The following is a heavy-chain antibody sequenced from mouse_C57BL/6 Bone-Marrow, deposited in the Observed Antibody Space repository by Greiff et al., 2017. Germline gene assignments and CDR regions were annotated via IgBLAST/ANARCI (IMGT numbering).Heavy chain of an antibody. J-gene: IGHJ2*01. V-gene: IGHV1-74*01. CDR3: AIGRDNDGYTFDY. Sequence: QVQLQQPGPELVKPGASVKVSCKASGYSFTSYWMHWVKQRPGQGLEWIGRIHPSDSDTNYTQKFKGKATLTVDKSSSTAYMQLSSLTSEDSAVYYCAIGRDNDGYTFDYWGQGTTLTVSS. CDR2: IHPSDSDT. CDR1: GYSFTSYW. D-gene: IGHD2-3*01.